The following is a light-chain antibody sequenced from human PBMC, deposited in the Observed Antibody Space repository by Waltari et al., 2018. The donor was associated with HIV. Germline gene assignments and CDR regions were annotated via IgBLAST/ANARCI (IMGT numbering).Light chain of an antibody. Sequence: EIVLTQSPGTLSLSPGERVTLSCRASQSVTSSYLAWYQQKPGQAPRLLIYGASSRATGSPDRFSGSGSGTDFTLTISRLEPEDFAVYYCQQYGSSPFTFGPGTKVDIK. CDR3: QQYGSSPFT. CDR2: GAS. V-gene: IGKV3-20*01. CDR1: QSVTSSY. J-gene: IGKJ3*01.